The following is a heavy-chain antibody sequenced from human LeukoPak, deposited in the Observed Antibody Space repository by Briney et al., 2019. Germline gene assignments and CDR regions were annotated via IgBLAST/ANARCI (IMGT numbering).Heavy chain of an antibody. D-gene: IGHD3-10*01. CDR2: ISSSSRSI. Sequence: GGSLRLSCAASGFTFSSYSMNWVRQAPGKGLEWVSYISSSSRSIYYADSVKGRFTISRDNDNNSLSLQMNSLRDEDTAVYYCVLGSPFDYWGQGTLVTVSS. CDR1: GFTFSSYS. J-gene: IGHJ4*02. CDR3: VLGSPFDY. V-gene: IGHV3-48*02.